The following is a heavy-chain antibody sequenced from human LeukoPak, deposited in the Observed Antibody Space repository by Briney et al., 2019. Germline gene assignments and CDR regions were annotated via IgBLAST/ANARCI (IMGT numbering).Heavy chain of an antibody. D-gene: IGHD3-16*02. V-gene: IGHV4-59*01. CDR3: ARDGLYDYVWGSYRPDAFDI. CDR1: GGSISSYY. J-gene: IGHJ3*02. Sequence: PSETLSLTCTVSGGSISSYYWSWIRQPPGKGLEWIGYIYYSGSTNYNPSLKSRVTISVDTSKNQFSLKLSSVTAADTAVYYCARDGLYDYVWGSYRPDAFDIWGQGTMVTVSS. CDR2: IYYSGST.